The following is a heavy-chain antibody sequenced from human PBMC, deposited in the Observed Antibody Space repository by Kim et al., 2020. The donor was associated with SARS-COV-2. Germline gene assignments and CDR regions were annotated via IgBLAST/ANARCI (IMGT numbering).Heavy chain of an antibody. CDR1: GFTFSSYE. Sequence: GGSLRLSCAASGFTFSSYEMNWVRQAPGKGLEWVSYISSSGSTIYYADSVKGRFTISRDNAKNSLYLQMNSLRAEDTAVYYCARELIAVAGTGYYGMDVWGQGTTVTVSS. J-gene: IGHJ6*02. V-gene: IGHV3-48*03. CDR3: ARELIAVAGTGYYGMDV. D-gene: IGHD6-19*01. CDR2: ISSSGSTI.